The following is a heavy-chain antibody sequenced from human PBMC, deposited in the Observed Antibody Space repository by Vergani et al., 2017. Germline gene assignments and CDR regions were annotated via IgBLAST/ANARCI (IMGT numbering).Heavy chain of an antibody. CDR3: AKHFRGWGIDY. J-gene: IGHJ4*02. CDR1: GFTLSNYD. Sequence: QVHLVESGGGVVQPGRSLRLSCATSGFTLSNYDMQWIRQGPGKGLEFVAFIQFDGSNQYYADSVKGRFTLSRDFSKNTLYLQMNSLRTYDTGTDYCAKHFRGWGIDYWGQGTQVIVSS. V-gene: IGHV3-30*02. D-gene: IGHD3-16*01. CDR2: IQFDGSNQ.